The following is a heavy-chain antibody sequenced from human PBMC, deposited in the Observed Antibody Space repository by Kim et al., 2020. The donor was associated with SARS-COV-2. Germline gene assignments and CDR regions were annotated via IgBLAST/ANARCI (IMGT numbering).Heavy chain of an antibody. V-gene: IGHV3-66*01. D-gene: IGHD3-3*01. CDR2: IYSGGST. CDR3: ARESTYYDFWSGSTEPNYYYYYGMDV. CDR1: GFTVSSNY. J-gene: IGHJ6*02. Sequence: GGSLRLSCAASGFTVSSNYMSWVRQAPGKGLEWVSVIYSGGSTYYADSVKGRFTISRDNSKNTLYLQMNSLRAEDTAVYYCARESTYYDFWSGSTEPNYYYYYGMDVWGQGTTVTVSS.